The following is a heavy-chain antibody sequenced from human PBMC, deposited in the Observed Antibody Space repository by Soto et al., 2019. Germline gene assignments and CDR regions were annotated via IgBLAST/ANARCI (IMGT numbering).Heavy chain of an antibody. CDR2: IYYSGRV. V-gene: IGHV4-39*01. D-gene: IGHD3-9*01. CDR3: ARHPGYYDILAGYTTYYFDA. J-gene: IGHJ4*02. Sequence: SSETLSLTCSVSGDSIISTSYYWAWIRHPPGKGLEWLGSIYYSGRVYDNPSLKSRVTMSIDTSKKQFSLKLSSVTAADTAVYYCARHPGYYDILAGYTTYYFDAWGQGILVTVSS. CDR1: GDSIISTSYY.